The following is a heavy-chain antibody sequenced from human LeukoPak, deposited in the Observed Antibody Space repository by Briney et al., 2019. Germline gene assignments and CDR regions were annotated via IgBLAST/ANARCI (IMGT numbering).Heavy chain of an antibody. Sequence: GGSLRLSCAASGFTFSGYSMNWVRQAPGKGLEWVSYISSSSSTIYYADSVKGRFTISRDNAKNSLYLQMNSLRAEDTAVYYCARDGISGYFDYWGQGTLVTVSS. CDR1: GFTFSGYS. D-gene: IGHD2/OR15-2a*01. V-gene: IGHV3-48*01. CDR2: ISSSSSTI. CDR3: ARDGISGYFDY. J-gene: IGHJ4*02.